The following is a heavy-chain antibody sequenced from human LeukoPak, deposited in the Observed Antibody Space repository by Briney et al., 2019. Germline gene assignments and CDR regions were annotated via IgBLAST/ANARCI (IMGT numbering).Heavy chain of an antibody. J-gene: IGHJ4*02. CDR2: ISYDGSNK. CDR1: GFTFSSYA. D-gene: IGHD1-20*01. V-gene: IGHV3-30*04. CDR3: ARDESYNWNYFDY. Sequence: GGSLRLSRAASGFTFSSYAMHWVRQAPGKGLEWVAVISYDGSNKYYADSVKGRFTISRDNSKNTLYLQMNSLRAEDTAVYYCARDESYNWNYFDYWGQGTLVTVSS.